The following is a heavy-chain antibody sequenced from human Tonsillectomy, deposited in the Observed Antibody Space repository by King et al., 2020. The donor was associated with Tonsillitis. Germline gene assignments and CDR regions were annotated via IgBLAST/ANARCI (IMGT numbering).Heavy chain of an antibody. D-gene: IGHD2-21*01. J-gene: IGHJ5*02. CDR3: ARHPVWWSDRRSVWFDP. CDR2: VSYSGST. CDR1: GGFISTGNHY. Sequence: QLQESSPRLVKPSETLSLSCAVSGGFISTGNHYWGWIRQPPGQGLEWIGSVSYSGSTYYNSSLKSRVTISVDTSKNRFSLKVTSVTAADTAVYYCARHPVWWSDRRSVWFDPWGQGTLVTVSS. V-gene: IGHV4-39*07.